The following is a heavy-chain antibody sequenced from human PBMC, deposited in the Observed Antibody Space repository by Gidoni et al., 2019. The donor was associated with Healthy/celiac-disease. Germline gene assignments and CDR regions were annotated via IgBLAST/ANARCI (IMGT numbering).Heavy chain of an antibody. D-gene: IGHD6-13*01. Sequence: QVQLQESGPGLVKPSPTLSLTCTVSGGSISSGGYYWSWIRQHPGKGLEWIVDLYYSGSTYYNPSLKSRVTISVDTSKNQFSLKLSSVTAADTAVYYCAIGSSRDWFDPWGQGTLVTVSS. CDR1: GGSISSGGYY. V-gene: IGHV4-31*03. J-gene: IGHJ5*02. CDR3: AIGSSRDWFDP. CDR2: LYYSGST.